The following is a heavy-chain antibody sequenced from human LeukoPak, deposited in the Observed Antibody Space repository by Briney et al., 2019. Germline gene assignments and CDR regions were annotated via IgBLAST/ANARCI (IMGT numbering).Heavy chain of an antibody. CDR1: GFTFSDAW. J-gene: IGHJ3*02. V-gene: IGHV3-15*01. Sequence: GGSLRLSCAASGFTFSDAWMTWVRPAPGKGLEWVGHVKSKIDGGSADYSAPVKGRFTISRDDSKNTLFLQMNSLTTEDTAVYYCATDHGSGSWNYYAKTLDIWGRGTMVTVSS. CDR3: ATDHGSGSWNYYAKTLDI. CDR2: VKSKIDGGSA. D-gene: IGHD3-10*01.